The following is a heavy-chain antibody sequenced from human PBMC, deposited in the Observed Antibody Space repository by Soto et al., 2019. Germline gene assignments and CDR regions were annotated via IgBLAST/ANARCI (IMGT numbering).Heavy chain of an antibody. CDR3: ARVLEGKYYYESSGY. CDR2: INPKTGTT. V-gene: IGHV1-46*01. D-gene: IGHD3-22*01. J-gene: IGHJ4*02. CDR1: GYTFTNYY. Sequence: QVQLVQSGAEVKKPGASVKVSCKASGYTFTNYYIHWVRQAPGQGLEWVGLINPKTGTTNDAPKFQGRGTMTSDTSTSTAYMEVRSLRSEDTAVFYWARVLEGKYYYESSGYWGQGTLVTVSS.